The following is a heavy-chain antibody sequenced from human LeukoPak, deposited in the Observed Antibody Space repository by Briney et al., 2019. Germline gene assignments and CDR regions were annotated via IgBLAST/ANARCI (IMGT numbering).Heavy chain of an antibody. J-gene: IGHJ4*02. CDR3: AKDPRLTTVTTFDY. D-gene: IGHD4-17*01. CDR1: GFTFSSYA. Sequence: GGSLRLSCAASGFTFSSYAMSWVRQAPGKGLEWVSGISGSGGSTYYADSVKGRFTISRDNSKNTLFLQMNSLRAEDTALYYCAKDPRLTTVTTFDYWGQGTLVTVSS. CDR2: ISGSGGST. V-gene: IGHV3-23*01.